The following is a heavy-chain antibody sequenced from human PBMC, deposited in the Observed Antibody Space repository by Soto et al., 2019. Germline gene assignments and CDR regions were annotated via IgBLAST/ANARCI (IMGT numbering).Heavy chain of an antibody. D-gene: IGHD4-17*01. CDR2: IYYSGST. Sequence: SETLSLTCTVSGGSISSSSYYWGWIRQPPGKGLEWIGSIYYSGSTYYNPSLKSRVTISVDTSKNQFSLKLSSVTAADTAVYYCARRDYGDRENDYWGQGTLVTVSS. CDR1: GGSISSSSYY. V-gene: IGHV4-39*01. CDR3: ARRDYGDRENDY. J-gene: IGHJ4*02.